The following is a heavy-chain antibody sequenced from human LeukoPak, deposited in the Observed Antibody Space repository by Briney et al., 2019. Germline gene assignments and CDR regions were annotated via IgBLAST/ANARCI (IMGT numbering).Heavy chain of an antibody. CDR1: GFTFDDCA. Sequence: GGSLRLSCAASGFTFDDCAMHWVRQAPGKGLEWVSGISWNSGSIGYADSVKGRFTISRDNAKNSLYLQMNSLRAEDTALYYCAKTAQMDYWGQGTLVTVSS. CDR2: ISWNSGSI. CDR3: AKTAQMDY. J-gene: IGHJ4*02. V-gene: IGHV3-9*01. D-gene: IGHD5-24*01.